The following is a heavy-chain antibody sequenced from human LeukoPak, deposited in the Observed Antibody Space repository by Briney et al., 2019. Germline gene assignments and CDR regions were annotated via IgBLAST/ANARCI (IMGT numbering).Heavy chain of an antibody. Sequence: PSETLSLTCTVSGGPISSYYWSWIRQPPGKGLEWIGYIYYSGSTNYNPSLKSRVTISVDTSKNQFSLKLSSVTAADTAVYYCAKAPSAYCGGDCFSAYMDVWGKGTTVTVSS. CDR1: GGPISSYY. D-gene: IGHD2-21*02. J-gene: IGHJ6*03. CDR2: IYYSGST. V-gene: IGHV4-59*01. CDR3: AKAPSAYCGGDCFSAYMDV.